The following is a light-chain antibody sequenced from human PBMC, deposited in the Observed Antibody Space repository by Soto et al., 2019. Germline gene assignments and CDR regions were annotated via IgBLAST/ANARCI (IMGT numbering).Light chain of an antibody. CDR3: SSYSTSTPLGV. CDR2: DVS. V-gene: IGLV2-14*03. Sequence: QSVLAQPASVSGSPGQSITISCTGTSSDIGAFKYVSWYQQHPGKAPKLMICDVSNRPSGVSNRFSGSKSGNTASLTISGLQTEDEADYYCSSYSTSTPLGVFGTGTKVTVL. CDR1: SSDIGAFKY. J-gene: IGLJ1*01.